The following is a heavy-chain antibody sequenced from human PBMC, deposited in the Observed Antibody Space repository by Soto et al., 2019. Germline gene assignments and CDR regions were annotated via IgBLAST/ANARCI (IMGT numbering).Heavy chain of an antibody. CDR2: IYHSGST. D-gene: IGHD3-10*01. V-gene: IGHV4-4*02. CDR1: SGSISSSNW. J-gene: IGHJ3*02. Sequence: QVQLQESGPGLVKPSGTLSLTCAVSSGSISSSNWWSWVRQPPGKGLEWIGEIYHSGSTNYSPSHKSRVTISVDKSKKPFSLRLSSVTAADTAVYYCAKLRGYYGSGFDAFDIWGQGTMVTVSS. CDR3: AKLRGYYGSGFDAFDI.